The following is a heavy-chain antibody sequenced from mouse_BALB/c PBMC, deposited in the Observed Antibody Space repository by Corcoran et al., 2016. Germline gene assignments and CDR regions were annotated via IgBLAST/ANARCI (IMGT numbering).Heavy chain of an antibody. CDR1: GYSFTGYT. V-gene: IGHV1-18*01. D-gene: IGHD1-1*01. CDR2: INPYNGGT. J-gene: IGHJ3*01. Sequence: EVQLQQSGPELVTPGASMKISCKASGYSFTGYTMNWVKQSHGKNLEWIGLINPYNGGTSYNQKFKGKATLTVDKSSSTAYMELLSLTSEDSAVYYCARDYYGSSYSWFAYWGQGTLVTVSA. CDR3: ARDYYGSSYSWFAY.